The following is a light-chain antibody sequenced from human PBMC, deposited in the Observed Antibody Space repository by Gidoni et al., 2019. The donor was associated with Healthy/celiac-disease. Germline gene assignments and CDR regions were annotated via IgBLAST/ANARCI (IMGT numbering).Light chain of an antibody. CDR2: DNN. J-gene: IGLJ3*02. CDR1: SSNIGKNY. Sequence: QSVLTQPPSVSASPGQKVTIPCSGSSSNIGKNYVSWYQLLPGTDPKLLIYDNNKRPSGIPDRFSGSKSGTAATLGITGLQTGDEAEYYCGTWDSSLSAAVFGGGTKLTVL. V-gene: IGLV1-51*01. CDR3: GTWDSSLSAAV.